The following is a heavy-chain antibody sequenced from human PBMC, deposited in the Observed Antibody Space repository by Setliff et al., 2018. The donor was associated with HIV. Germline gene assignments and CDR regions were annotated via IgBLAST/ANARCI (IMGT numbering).Heavy chain of an antibody. J-gene: IGHJ4*02. Sequence: KASETLSLTCTVSGGSISSYYWSWIRQPPGKGLEWIGYIYTSGSTNYNPSLKSRVTISVDTSKGQFSLKLSSVTAADTAVYYCARGLSFYDPGGFDYWGQGTLVTVSS. CDR1: GGSISSYY. D-gene: IGHD3-22*01. CDR2: IYTSGST. CDR3: ARGLSFYDPGGFDY. V-gene: IGHV4-4*09.